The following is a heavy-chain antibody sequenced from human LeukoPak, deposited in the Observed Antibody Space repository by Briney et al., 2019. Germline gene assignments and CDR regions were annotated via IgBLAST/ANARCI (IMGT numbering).Heavy chain of an antibody. CDR2: ISSISSYI. D-gene: IGHD2-2*01. Sequence: GGSVRLSCAASGFTFISYIMNWVRQAPGKGLEWVSSISSISSYIYYADSVNGRFTISIDNPKNALYLQMNSLRAEDTAVYYCAVRYCSSTSCSLFWGQGTLVTVSS. J-gene: IGHJ4*02. CDR1: GFTFISYI. CDR3: AVRYCSSTSCSLF. V-gene: IGHV3-21*01.